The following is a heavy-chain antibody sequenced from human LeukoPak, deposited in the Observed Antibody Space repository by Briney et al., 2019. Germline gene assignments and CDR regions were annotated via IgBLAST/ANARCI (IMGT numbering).Heavy chain of an antibody. J-gene: IGHJ5*02. Sequence: SETLSLTCAVSGGSISSGGYSWSWIRQPPGKGLEWIGYIYHSGSTYYNPSLKSRVTISVDRSKNQFSLKLSSVTAADTAVYYCAMSRGYFDWNNWFDPWGQGTLVTVSS. D-gene: IGHD3-9*01. CDR1: GGSISSGGYS. CDR3: AMSRGYFDWNNWFDP. CDR2: IYHSGST. V-gene: IGHV4-30-2*01.